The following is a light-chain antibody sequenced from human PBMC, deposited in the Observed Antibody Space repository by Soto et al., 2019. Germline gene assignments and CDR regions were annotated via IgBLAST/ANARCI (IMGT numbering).Light chain of an antibody. Sequence: EIVLTQSPGTLSLSPGERATLSCRASQSVSSSYLAWYQQKLGQAPRLLIYGASSRATGIPDRFSGSGSGTDFTLTISRLEPEDFAVYYCQQYGSPSWTFGQGTKVEIK. CDR2: GAS. J-gene: IGKJ1*01. CDR1: QSVSSSY. CDR3: QQYGSPSWT. V-gene: IGKV3-20*01.